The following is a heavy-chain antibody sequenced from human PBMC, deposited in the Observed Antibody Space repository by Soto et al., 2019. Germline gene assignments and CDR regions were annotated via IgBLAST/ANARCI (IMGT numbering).Heavy chain of an antibody. V-gene: IGHV3-23*01. CDR1: GFTFSSYA. CDR2: ISGSGGST. CDR3: AKDRHPDHNYYGMDV. J-gene: IGHJ6*02. Sequence: EVQLLESGGGLVQPGGSLRLSCAASGFTFSSYAMSWVRQAPGKGLEWVSAISGSGGSTYYADSVKGRFTISRDNSKNTLYPQMNSLRAEDTAVYYCAKDRHPDHNYYGMDVWGQGTTVTVSS.